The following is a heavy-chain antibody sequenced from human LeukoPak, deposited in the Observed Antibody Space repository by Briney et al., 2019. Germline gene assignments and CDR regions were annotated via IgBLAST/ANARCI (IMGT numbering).Heavy chain of an antibody. V-gene: IGHV1-69*05. CDR1: GYTFTSYG. Sequence: GASVKVSCKASGYTFTSYGISWVRQAPGQGQEWRGGIIPIFGTANYAQKFQGRFTITTDESTSTAYMELSSLRSEDTAVYYCARRIAAANDAFDIWGQGTMVTVSS. D-gene: IGHD6-13*01. J-gene: IGHJ3*02. CDR2: IIPIFGTA. CDR3: ARRIAAANDAFDI.